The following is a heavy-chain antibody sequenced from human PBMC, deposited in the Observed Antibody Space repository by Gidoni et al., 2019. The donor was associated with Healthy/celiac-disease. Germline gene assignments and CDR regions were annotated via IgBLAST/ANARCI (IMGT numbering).Heavy chain of an antibody. V-gene: IGHV4-34*01. CDR3: AREWYYYYGMDV. D-gene: IGHD1-26*01. Sequence: QVQLQQWGAGLLTPSETLSLTCAVYGGSFSGYYWSWIRQPPGKGLEWIGEINHSGSTNYNPSLKSRVTISVDTSKNQFSLKLSSVTAADTAVYYCAREWYYYYGMDVWGQGTTVTVSS. CDR2: INHSGST. CDR1: GGSFSGYY. J-gene: IGHJ6*02.